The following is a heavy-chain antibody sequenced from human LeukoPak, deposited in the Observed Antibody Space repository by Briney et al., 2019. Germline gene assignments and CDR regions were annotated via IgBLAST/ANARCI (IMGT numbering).Heavy chain of an antibody. CDR1: GGSISSGDYY. D-gene: IGHD3-16*01. Sequence: SQTLSLTCTVSGGSISSGDYYWSWIRQPPGKGLEWIGYIYYSGSTNYNPSLKSRVTISVDTSKNQFSLKLSSVTAADTAVYYCARQFNFGYDAFDIWGQGTMVTVSS. J-gene: IGHJ3*02. V-gene: IGHV4-30-4*01. CDR2: IYYSGST. CDR3: ARQFNFGYDAFDI.